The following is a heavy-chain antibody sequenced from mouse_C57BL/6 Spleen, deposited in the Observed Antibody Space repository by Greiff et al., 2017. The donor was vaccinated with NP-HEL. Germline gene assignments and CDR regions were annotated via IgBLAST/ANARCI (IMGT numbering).Heavy chain of an antibody. CDR1: GYTFTSYW. CDR3: AQSNYYDSSYVEDFDY. Sequence: QVQLQQPGAELVKPGASVKMSCKASGYTFTSYWITWVKQRPGQGLEWIGDIYPGSGSTNYNEKFKSKATLTVDTSSSTAYMQLSSLTSEDSAVYYCAQSNYYDSSYVEDFDYWGQGTTLTVSS. J-gene: IGHJ2*01. CDR2: IYPGSGST. V-gene: IGHV1-55*01. D-gene: IGHD1-1*01.